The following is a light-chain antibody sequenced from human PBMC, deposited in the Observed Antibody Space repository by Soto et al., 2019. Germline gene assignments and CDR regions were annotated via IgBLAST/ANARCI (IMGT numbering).Light chain of an antibody. CDR2: DVS. V-gene: IGLV2-11*01. CDR1: SSDVGTYNY. Sequence: QSALTQPRSVSGPPGQSVSISCSGTSSDVGTYNYVSWYQQHPGKAPKLMIYDVSKRPSGVPDRFSGSKSGNTASLTISGLQAEDEADYYCCSYAGGYTHAVFGAGTKGTVL. J-gene: IGLJ2*01. CDR3: CSYAGGYTHAV.